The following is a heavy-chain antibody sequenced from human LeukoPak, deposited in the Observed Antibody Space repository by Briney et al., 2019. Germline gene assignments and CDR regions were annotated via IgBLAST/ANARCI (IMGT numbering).Heavy chain of an antibody. CDR3: ARGRSGSSNRYLDY. Sequence: GGSLRLSCAASGFTFSSYNMNWVRQAPGKGLEWVSGISSSGGSANYADSVKGRCTISRDNSKNTLYLQMNSLRAEDTAVYYCARGRSGSSNRYLDYWGQGTLVTVSS. CDR1: GFTFSSYN. V-gene: IGHV3-23*01. D-gene: IGHD1-26*01. CDR2: ISSSGGSA. J-gene: IGHJ4*02.